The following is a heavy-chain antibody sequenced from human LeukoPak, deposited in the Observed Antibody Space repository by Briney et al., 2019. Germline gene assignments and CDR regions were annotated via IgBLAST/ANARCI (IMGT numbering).Heavy chain of an antibody. CDR3: ARRPSYDSSGYHDY. D-gene: IGHD3-22*01. CDR1: GFTVSSNY. V-gene: IGHV3-7*03. J-gene: IGHJ4*02. CDR2: IKQDGSDK. Sequence: GGSLRLSCAASGFTVSSNYMSWVRQAPGKGLEWVANIKQDGSDKYYMDSVKGRFTISRDNAKNSLYLQMNSLRSEDTAVYYCARRPSYDSSGYHDYWGQGTLVTVSS.